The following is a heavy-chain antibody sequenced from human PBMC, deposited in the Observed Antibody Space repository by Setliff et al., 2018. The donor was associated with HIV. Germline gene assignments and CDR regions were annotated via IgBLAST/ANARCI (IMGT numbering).Heavy chain of an antibody. V-gene: IGHV3-13*01. J-gene: IGHJ6*02. D-gene: IGHD6-6*01. CDR1: GFAFSDYD. Sequence: PGGSLRLSCATSGFAFSDYDFRWVRQVTGEGLEWVSAIGTGGDTYYADSVKGRFTISRENAKNSLYLQMNNVRAGDTAVYYCTRELNGHTSSHYYFGLDVWGQGTTVTVSS. CDR3: TRELNGHTSSHYYFGLDV. CDR2: IGTGGDT.